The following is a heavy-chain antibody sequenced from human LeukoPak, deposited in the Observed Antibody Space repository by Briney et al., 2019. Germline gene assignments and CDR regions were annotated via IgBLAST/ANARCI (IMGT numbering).Heavy chain of an antibody. J-gene: IGHJ5*02. CDR2: INPNSGGT. V-gene: IGHV1-2*02. D-gene: IGHD6-13*01. CDR3: ARDRSGIAAAGTTWFDP. CDR1: GYTFTGYY. Sequence: ASVKVSCKASGYTFTGYYMHWVRQAPGQGLEWMGWINPNSGGTNYAQKFQGRFTMTRDTSISTAYMELSRLRSDDTAVYYCARDRSGIAAAGTTWFDPWGQGTLVTVSS.